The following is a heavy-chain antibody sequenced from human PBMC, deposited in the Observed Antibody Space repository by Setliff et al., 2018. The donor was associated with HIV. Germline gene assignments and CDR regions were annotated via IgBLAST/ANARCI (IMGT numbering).Heavy chain of an antibody. J-gene: IGHJ5*02. CDR2: INPKSGGT. CDR3: ARVTVELYHDDARGFDP. V-gene: IGHV1-2*02. D-gene: IGHD3-22*01. Sequence: GASVKGLLQGFWIHLHHLPYTLVRQAPGQGLEWMGWINPKSGGTHYGQKLQGRVTMTRDMSISTAYMELNRLRSDDTAVYFCARVTVELYHDDARGFDPWGQGTLVTAPQ. CDR1: IHLHHLP.